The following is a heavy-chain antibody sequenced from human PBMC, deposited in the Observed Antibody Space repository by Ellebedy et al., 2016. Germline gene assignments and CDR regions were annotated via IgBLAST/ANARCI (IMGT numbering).Heavy chain of an antibody. CDR3: ARHVGYSSLFDS. V-gene: IGHV4-59*08. D-gene: IGHD2-15*01. CDR2: IYFSGTT. Sequence: SETLSLTCTVSGDSINSYYWSWIRQPPGKGLEWIGSIYFSGTTNYNPSLKSRVTIVVDTSKNQFSLKATSVTAADTAVYYCARHVGYSSLFDSWGQGTLVTVSS. CDR1: GDSINSYY. J-gene: IGHJ4*02.